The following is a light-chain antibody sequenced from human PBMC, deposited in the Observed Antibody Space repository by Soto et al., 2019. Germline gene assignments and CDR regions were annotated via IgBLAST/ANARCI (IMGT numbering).Light chain of an antibody. CDR3: CSYATSSISYV. CDR1: SSDVGSYNL. V-gene: IGLV2-23*01. Sequence: QSVLTQPASVSGSPGQSITISCTGTSSDVGSYNLVSWYQQHPGKAPKLMIYEGSKRPSGVSNRFSGSKSGNTASLTISGLQAEDEADYYCCSYATSSISYVFGTGTKVTVL. CDR2: EGS. J-gene: IGLJ1*01.